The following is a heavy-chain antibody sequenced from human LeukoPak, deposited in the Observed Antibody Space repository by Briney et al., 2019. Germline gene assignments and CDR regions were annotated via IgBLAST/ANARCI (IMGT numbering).Heavy chain of an antibody. CDR3: ARTRAARFAFDI. Sequence: TSETLSLTCAVSGYSISSSNWWGWIRQPPGKGLEWIGYMYYTGSTYYNPSLKSRVTMSEDTSKNHFSLKLSSVTAVDTAVYYCARTRAARFAFDIWGQGTMVTVSS. V-gene: IGHV4-28*01. CDR1: GYSISSSNW. D-gene: IGHD6-25*01. J-gene: IGHJ3*02. CDR2: MYYTGST.